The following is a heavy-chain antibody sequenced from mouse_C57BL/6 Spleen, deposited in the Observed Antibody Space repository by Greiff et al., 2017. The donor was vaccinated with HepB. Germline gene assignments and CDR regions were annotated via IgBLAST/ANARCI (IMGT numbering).Heavy chain of an antibody. V-gene: IGHV1-72*01. D-gene: IGHD1-1*01. CDR3: ARGDYGSSYYFDY. Sequence: QVHVKQPGAELVKPGASVKLSCKASGYTFTSYWMHWVKQRPGRGLEWIGRIDPNSGGTKYNEKFKSKATLTVDKPSSTAYMQLSSLTSEDSAVYYCARGDYGSSYYFDYWGQGTTLTVSS. J-gene: IGHJ2*01. CDR2: IDPNSGGT. CDR1: GYTFTSYW.